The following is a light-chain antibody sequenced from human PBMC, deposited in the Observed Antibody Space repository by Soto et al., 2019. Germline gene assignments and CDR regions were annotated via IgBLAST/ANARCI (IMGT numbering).Light chain of an antibody. Sequence: DIQMTQSPSSLSASVGDRVTITCRASQGISNYLAWYQQKPGKVPQLLIYAASTLQSGVPSRFIGSGSGTDFPLTISSLQPEDVATYYCQKYNGARWTFGQGTKVEIE. J-gene: IGKJ1*01. CDR1: QGISNY. CDR2: AAS. V-gene: IGKV1-27*01. CDR3: QKYNGARWT.